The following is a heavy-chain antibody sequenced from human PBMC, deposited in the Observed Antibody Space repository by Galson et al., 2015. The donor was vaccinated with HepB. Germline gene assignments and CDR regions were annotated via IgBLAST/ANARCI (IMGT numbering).Heavy chain of an antibody. Sequence: SLRLSCAASGFTFSSYAMSWVRQTPGKGLEWVSTVSGGGGYTYYADSVKGRFTISRDSSKNTLYLQMKSLRAEDTAVYYCAKDQGNDFWSGYDDYWGQGTLVTVSS. CDR1: GFTFSSYA. CDR2: VSGGGGYT. J-gene: IGHJ4*02. CDR3: AKDQGNDFWSGYDDY. D-gene: IGHD3-3*01. V-gene: IGHV3-23*01.